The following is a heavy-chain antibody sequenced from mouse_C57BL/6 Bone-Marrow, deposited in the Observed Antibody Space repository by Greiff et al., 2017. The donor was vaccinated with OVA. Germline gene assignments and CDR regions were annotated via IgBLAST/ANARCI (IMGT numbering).Heavy chain of an antibody. D-gene: IGHD1-1*01. CDR2: IRSKSNNYAT. CDR1: GFSFNTYA. Sequence: EVQLVESGGGLVQPKGSSKLSCAASGFSFNTYAMNWVRQAPGKGLEWVARIRSKSNNYATYYADSVKDRFTISRDDSESILYLQMNHLKTEDTAIYYCVRHPTLFTAMDYGGQGPSVTVSS. CDR3: VRHPTLFTAMDY. J-gene: IGHJ4*01. V-gene: IGHV10-1*01.